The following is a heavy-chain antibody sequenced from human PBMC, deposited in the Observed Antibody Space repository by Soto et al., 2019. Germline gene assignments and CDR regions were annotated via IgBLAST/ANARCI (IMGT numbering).Heavy chain of an antibody. D-gene: IGHD3-22*01. J-gene: IGHJ4*02. CDR2: IIPIFGTA. CDR1: GGTFSSYA. Sequence: SVKVSCKASGGTFSSYAISWVRQAPGQGLEWMGGIIPIFGTANYAQKFQGRVTITADESTSTAYMELSSLRSEDTAVYYCARDRNTMIVQSSFDYSGQGTLVTVSS. V-gene: IGHV1-69*13. CDR3: ARDRNTMIVQSSFDY.